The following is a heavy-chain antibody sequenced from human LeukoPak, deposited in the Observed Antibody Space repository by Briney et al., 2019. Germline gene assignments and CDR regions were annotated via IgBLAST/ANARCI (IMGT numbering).Heavy chain of an antibody. CDR2: ISGSGGST. CDR1: GFTFSSYA. Sequence: GRSLRLSCAASGFTFSSYAMSWVRQAPGKGLEWVSAISGSGGSTYYADSVKGRFTISRDNSKNTLYLQMNSLRAEDTAVYYCAKDPPGGYCSSTSCQDMLFDPWGQGTLVTVSS. J-gene: IGHJ5*02. CDR3: AKDPPGGYCSSTSCQDMLFDP. D-gene: IGHD2-2*01. V-gene: IGHV3-23*01.